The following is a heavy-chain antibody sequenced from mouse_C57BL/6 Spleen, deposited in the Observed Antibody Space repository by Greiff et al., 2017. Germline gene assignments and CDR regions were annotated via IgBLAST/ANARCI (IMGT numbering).Heavy chain of an antibody. CDR2: IDPSDSYT. D-gene: IGHD4-1*01. CDR1: GYTFTSYW. V-gene: IGHV1-50*01. J-gene: IGHJ2*01. Sequence: QVQLQQPGAELVKPGASVKLSCKASGYTFTSYWMQWVKQRPGQGLEWIGEIDPSDSYTNYNQKFKGKATLTVDTSSSTAYMQLRSLTSEDSAVYYCARRETGFDYGGQGTTLTVSS. CDR3: ARRETGFDY.